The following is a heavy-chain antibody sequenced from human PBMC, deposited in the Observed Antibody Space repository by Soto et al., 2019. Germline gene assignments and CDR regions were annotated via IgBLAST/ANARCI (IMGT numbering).Heavy chain of an antibody. D-gene: IGHD3-9*01. Sequence: ASVKVSCKASGYTFASYYMHWVRQAPGQGLEWMGIINPSGGSTSYAQKFQGRVTMTRDTSTSTVYMELSSLRSEDTAVYYCARERDILTGYYVYYYGMDVWGQGTTVTVSS. CDR1: GYTFASYY. V-gene: IGHV1-46*03. J-gene: IGHJ6*02. CDR2: INPSGGST. CDR3: ARERDILTGYYVYYYGMDV.